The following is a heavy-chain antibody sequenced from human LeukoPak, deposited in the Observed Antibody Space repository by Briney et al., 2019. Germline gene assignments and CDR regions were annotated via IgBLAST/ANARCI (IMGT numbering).Heavy chain of an antibody. CDR3: AKDNYGGIFAT. J-gene: IGHJ5*02. CDR1: GFTFSAYG. D-gene: IGHD3-3*01. V-gene: IGHV3-23*01. CDR2: ISDTARDT. Sequence: QPGGSLRLSCAASGFTFSAYGMSWVPQAPGKGLEWVSHISDTARDTWYANSVKGRFIISRDNSRDTVYLQMSSLRPEDTALYFCAKDNYGGIFATWGQGTLVTVSS.